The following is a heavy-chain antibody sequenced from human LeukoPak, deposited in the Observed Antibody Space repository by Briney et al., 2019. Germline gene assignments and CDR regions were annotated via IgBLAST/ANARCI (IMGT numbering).Heavy chain of an antibody. D-gene: IGHD2-2*02. CDR3: ARGDLGYCSSTSCYKRYYYYGMDV. V-gene: IGHV3-33*01. J-gene: IGHJ6*02. CDR2: IWYDGSNK. Sequence: PGGSLRLSCAASGFTFSSYGMHWVRQAPGKGLEWVAVIWYDGSNKYYADSVKGRFTISRDNSKNTLYLQMNSLRAEDTAVYYCARGDLGYCSSTSCYKRYYYYGMDVWGQGTTVTVSS. CDR1: GFTFSSYG.